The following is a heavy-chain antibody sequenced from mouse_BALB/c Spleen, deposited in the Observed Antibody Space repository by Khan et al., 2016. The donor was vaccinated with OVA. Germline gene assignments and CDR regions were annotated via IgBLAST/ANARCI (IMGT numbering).Heavy chain of an antibody. V-gene: IGHV5-6*01. J-gene: IGHJ3*01. CDR1: GFTFRTYG. CDR3: TRLAYYYDSEGFAY. D-gene: IGHD1-1*01. Sequence: EVELVESGGDLVKPGGSLKLSCAASGFTFRTYGMSWVRQTPDKRLEWVATVSTGGSYTYYPDRVKGRFTISRANAKNPLYLQMSGLKSEDTAMFYCTRLAYYYDSEGFAYWGQGTLVTVSA. CDR2: VSTGGSYT.